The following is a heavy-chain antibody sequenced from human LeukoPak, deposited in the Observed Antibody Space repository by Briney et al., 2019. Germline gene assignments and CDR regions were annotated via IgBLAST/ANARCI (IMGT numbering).Heavy chain of an antibody. Sequence: GGSLRLSCAASGFTFSNYWMSWVRQAPGKGLEWVANIKQDGNEKNFVDSVEGRFTISRDNAKSSLYLQMDSLRAEDTAVYCATEVGTPDIRSAFEIWGQGTMVTVSS. CDR1: GFTFSNYW. CDR2: IKQDGNEK. V-gene: IGHV3-7*01. J-gene: IGHJ3*02. CDR3: ATEVGTPDIRSAFEI. D-gene: IGHD2-15*01.